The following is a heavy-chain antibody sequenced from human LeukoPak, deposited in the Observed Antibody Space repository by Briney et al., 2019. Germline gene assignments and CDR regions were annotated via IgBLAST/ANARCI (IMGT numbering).Heavy chain of an antibody. V-gene: IGHV4-34*01. CDR2: INHSGST. CDR1: GGSFSGYY. Sequence: SETLSLTCAVYGGSFSGYYWSWIRQPPGKGLEWIGEINHSGSTNYNPSLKSRVTISVDTSKNQFSLKLSSVTAADTAVYYCARRSLKGFYFDNWGQGTLVTVSS. J-gene: IGHJ4*02. CDR3: ARRSLKGFYFDN.